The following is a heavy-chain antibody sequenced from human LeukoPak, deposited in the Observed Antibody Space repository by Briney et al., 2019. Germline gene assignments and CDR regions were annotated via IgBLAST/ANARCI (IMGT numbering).Heavy chain of an antibody. Sequence: GGSLRLSCAASGFTFSSYWMSWVRQAPGKGLEWVANIKQDGSEKYYVDSVKGRFTISRDNAKNTLYLQMNSLRAEDTAVYYCARDGSSWDDAFDIWGQGTMVTVSS. D-gene: IGHD6-13*01. CDR1: GFTFSSYW. J-gene: IGHJ3*02. CDR2: IKQDGSEK. CDR3: ARDGSSWDDAFDI. V-gene: IGHV3-7*01.